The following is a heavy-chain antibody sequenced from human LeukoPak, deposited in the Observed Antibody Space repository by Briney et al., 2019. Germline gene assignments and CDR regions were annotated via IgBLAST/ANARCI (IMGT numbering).Heavy chain of an antibody. CDR2: VKQDGSEK. J-gene: IGHJ4*02. CDR3: TRMAWRSRPFDY. Sequence: GGSLRLSCAASGFTFSDYWISWVRQAPGKGLEWVANVKQDGSEKFYADSVKGRFTISRDSARNSVYLQMNSLRAEDTAVYYCTRMAWRSRPFDYWGQGTLVTVSS. V-gene: IGHV3-7*01. CDR1: GFTFSDYW. D-gene: IGHD2-2*01.